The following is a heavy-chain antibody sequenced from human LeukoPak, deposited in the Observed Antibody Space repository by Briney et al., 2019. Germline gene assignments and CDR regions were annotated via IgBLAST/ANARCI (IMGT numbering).Heavy chain of an antibody. CDR3: ATTRVDSSSWPFDY. Sequence: SETLSLTCTVSGGSISSYYWSWIRQPPGKGLEWIGYIYYSGSTNYNPSLKSRVTISVDTSKNQFSVKLSSVTAADTAVYYCATTRVDSSSWPFDYWGQGTLVTVSS. CDR1: GGSISSYY. CDR2: IYYSGST. V-gene: IGHV4-59*01. D-gene: IGHD6-13*01. J-gene: IGHJ4*02.